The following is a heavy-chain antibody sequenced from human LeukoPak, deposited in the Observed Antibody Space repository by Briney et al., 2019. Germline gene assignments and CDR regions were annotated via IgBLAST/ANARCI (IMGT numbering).Heavy chain of an antibody. D-gene: IGHD3-9*01. Sequence: SETLSLTCTVSGGSISSYYWSWIRQPPGKGLEWIGYIYYSGSTNYNPSLKSRVTISVDTSKNQFSLKLSSVTAADTAVYYCARGELRYFDWLRAPPTSRRAFDIWGQGTMVTVSS. CDR2: IYYSGST. CDR1: GGSISSYY. J-gene: IGHJ3*02. V-gene: IGHV4-59*12. CDR3: ARGELRYFDWLRAPPTSRRAFDI.